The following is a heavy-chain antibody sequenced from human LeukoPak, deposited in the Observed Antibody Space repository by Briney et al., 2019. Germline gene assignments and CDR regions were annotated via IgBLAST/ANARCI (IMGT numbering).Heavy chain of an antibody. CDR2: IGSSSSHI. CDR1: GFTLSIYN. CDR3: AKGGPLAAARGWRAFDI. D-gene: IGHD6-13*01. Sequence: GGSLRLTCAASGFTLSIYNMNWVRQAPGKGLEWVSSIGSSSSHIYYADSVKGRFTISRDNSKNTLYLQMNSLRAEDTAVYYCAKGGPLAAARGWRAFDIWGQGTMVTVSS. V-gene: IGHV3-21*04. J-gene: IGHJ3*02.